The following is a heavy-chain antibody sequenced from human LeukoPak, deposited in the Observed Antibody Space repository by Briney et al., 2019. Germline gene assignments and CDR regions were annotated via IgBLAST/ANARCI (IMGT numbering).Heavy chain of an antibody. V-gene: IGHV3-30*18. CDR2: ISYDGRNK. CDR3: AKYGPQDSGSSHFDY. J-gene: IGHJ4*02. D-gene: IGHD1-26*01. Sequence: GGSLRLSCAASGFTFSSYGMHWVRQAPGKGQEWVAVISYDGRNKYYADSVKGRFTTSRDNSKNTLFLQMNSLRAEDTAIYYCAKYGPQDSGSSHFDYWGQGALVTVSS. CDR1: GFTFSSYG.